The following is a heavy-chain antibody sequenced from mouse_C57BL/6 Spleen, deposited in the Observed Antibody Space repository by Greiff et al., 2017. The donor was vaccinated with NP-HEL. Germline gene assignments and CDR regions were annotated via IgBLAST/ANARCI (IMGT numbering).Heavy chain of an antibody. D-gene: IGHD1-1*01. CDR1: GYTFTDYY. V-gene: IGHV1-26*01. Sequence: EVKLQQSGPELVKPGASVKISCKASGYTFTDYYMNWVKQSHGKSLEWIGDINPNNGGTSYNQKFKGKATLTVDKSSSTAYMELRSLTSEDSAVYYCAMIYYYGSSYGTYWGQGTLVTVSA. CDR2: INPNNGGT. CDR3: AMIYYYGSSYGTY. J-gene: IGHJ3*01.